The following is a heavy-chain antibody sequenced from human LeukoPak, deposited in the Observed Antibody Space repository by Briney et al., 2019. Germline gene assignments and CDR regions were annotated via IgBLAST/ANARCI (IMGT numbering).Heavy chain of an antibody. CDR2: ISSSSGYI. J-gene: IGHJ4*02. D-gene: IGHD6-13*01. CDR1: GFTFSSYS. V-gene: IGHV3-21*01. Sequence: PRGSLRLSCAASGFTFSSYSMNWVRQAPGKGLEWVSSISSSSGYIYYADSVKGRFTISRDNAKNSLYLQMNSLRAEDTAVYYCAREQRGSSWERYFDYWGQGTLVTVSS. CDR3: AREQRGSSWERYFDY.